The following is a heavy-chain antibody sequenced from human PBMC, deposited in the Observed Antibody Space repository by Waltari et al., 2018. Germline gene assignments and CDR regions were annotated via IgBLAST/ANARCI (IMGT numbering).Heavy chain of an antibody. CDR3: XRXWNXNFWSGDYTMDX. V-gene: IGHV3-30*04. CDR1: GLTFKSFA. CDR2: IXFDGRXK. Sequence: VQLXESGGGXVQPGTSLRXSCTATGLTFKSFAMPWVRQAPGKGLEXVAVIXFDGRXKDYAXFVRGRLIISXDNSKNTLYLQMNSLRVXDTAVYYCXRXWNXNFWSGDYTMDXWGQGTTVTVSS. D-gene: IGHD3-3*01. J-gene: IGHJ6*02.